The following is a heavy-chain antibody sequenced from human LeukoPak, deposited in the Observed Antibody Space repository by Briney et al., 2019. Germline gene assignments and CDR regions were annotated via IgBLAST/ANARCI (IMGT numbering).Heavy chain of an antibody. CDR1: GGSFSGYY. CDR3: ARRPDFDY. Sequence: SETLSLTCAVYGGSFSGYYWSWIRQPPGKGLEWIGEINHSGSTNYNPSLKSRVTISVDTSKNQFSLKLSSVTAADTVVYYCARRPDFDYWGQGTLVTVSS. V-gene: IGHV4-34*01. CDR2: INHSGST. J-gene: IGHJ4*02. D-gene: IGHD6-25*01.